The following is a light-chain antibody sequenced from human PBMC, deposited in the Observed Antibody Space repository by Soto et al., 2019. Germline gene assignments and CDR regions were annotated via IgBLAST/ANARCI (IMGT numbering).Light chain of an antibody. CDR2: EVS. J-gene: IGLJ1*01. CDR3: FSFTTDWTHV. Sequence: QSALTQPASVSGPPGQSITISCTGSSSDIGAYNYVSWFQQYPGKAPKLIISEVSNRPSGVSNRFSGSKSGTAASLTISGLQTEDEADYFCFSFTTDWTHVFGTGTKVTVL. CDR1: SSDIGAYNY. V-gene: IGLV2-14*01.